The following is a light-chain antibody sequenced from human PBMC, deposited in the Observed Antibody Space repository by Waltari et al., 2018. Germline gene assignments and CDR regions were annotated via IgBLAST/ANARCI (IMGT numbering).Light chain of an antibody. CDR1: SSDVGRYNL. CDR3: CSYAGSSTF. Sequence: QSALTQPASVSGSPGQSITISCTGTSSDVGRYNLVSLYQQHPGKSPKLMIYEVSKRPSGVSNRFSGSKSGNTASLTISGLQAEDEADYYCCSYAGSSTFFGTGTKLTVL. CDR2: EVS. J-gene: IGLJ1*01. V-gene: IGLV2-23*02.